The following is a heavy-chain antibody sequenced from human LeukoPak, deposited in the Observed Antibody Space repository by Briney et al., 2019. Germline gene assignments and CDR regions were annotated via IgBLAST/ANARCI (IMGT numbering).Heavy chain of an antibody. CDR3: ARGPYYDFWSGLSRGWFDP. J-gene: IGHJ5*02. D-gene: IGHD3-3*01. V-gene: IGHV4-59*01. Sequence: PSQTLSLTCTVSGGSISSYYWSWVRQPPGKGLEWIGYIYYSVSTNYNPSLTSRVTISVDTSKNQFSLKLSSVTAADTAVYYCARGPYYDFWSGLSRGWFDPWGQGTLVTVSS. CDR2: IYYSVST. CDR1: GGSISSYY.